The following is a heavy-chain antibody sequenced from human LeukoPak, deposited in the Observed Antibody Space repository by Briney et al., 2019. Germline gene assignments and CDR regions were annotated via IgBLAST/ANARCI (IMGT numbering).Heavy chain of an antibody. V-gene: IGHV4-34*01. Sequence: SETLSLTCAVYGGSFSGYYWSWIRQPPGKGLEWIGEINHSGSTNYNPSLKSRVTISVDTSKNQFSLKLSSVTAADTAVYYCARGRAPYYDFWSGYYSGYFDYWGQGTLVTVSS. D-gene: IGHD3-3*01. CDR1: GGSFSGYY. CDR2: INHSGST. CDR3: ARGRAPYYDFWSGYYSGYFDY. J-gene: IGHJ4*02.